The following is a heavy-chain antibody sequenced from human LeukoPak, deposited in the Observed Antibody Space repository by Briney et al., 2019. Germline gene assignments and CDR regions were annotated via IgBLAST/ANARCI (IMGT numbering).Heavy chain of an antibody. CDR1: GYTITSYG. V-gene: IGHV1-18*01. CDR3: ARIGHYDILTGYSTYYGMDV. D-gene: IGHD3-9*01. Sequence: ASVKVSCTASGYTITSYGITWVRQAPGQGLEWMAWISTYNGNANYAQKFQGRVTMTTDTSTSTAYMELRSLRSDDTAVYYCARIGHYDILTGYSTYYGMDVWGQGTTVTVSS. J-gene: IGHJ6*02. CDR2: ISTYNGNA.